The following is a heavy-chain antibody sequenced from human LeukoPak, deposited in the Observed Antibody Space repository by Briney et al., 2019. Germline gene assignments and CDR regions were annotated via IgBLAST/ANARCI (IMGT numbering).Heavy chain of an antibody. CDR3: ARDPRDGYAFDY. V-gene: IGHV4-59*12. D-gene: IGHD5-24*01. CDR2: IYYSGST. J-gene: IGHJ4*02. Sequence: PSETLSLTCTVSGGSISSYYWSWIRQPPGKGLEWIGYIYYSGSTNYNPSLKSRVTISVDTSKNQFSLKLSSVTAADTAVYYCARDPRDGYAFDYWGQGTLVTVSS. CDR1: GGSISSYY.